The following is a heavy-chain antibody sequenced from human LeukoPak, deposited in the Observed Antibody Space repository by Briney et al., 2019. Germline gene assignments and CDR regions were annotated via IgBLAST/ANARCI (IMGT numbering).Heavy chain of an antibody. D-gene: IGHD3-22*01. J-gene: IGHJ3*02. CDR3: ASCPFHYDSSGYYLGAGAFDI. CDR2: ISYAGSNK. CDR1: GFTFSRYA. V-gene: IGHV3-30-3*01. Sequence: PGRSLRLSCAASGFTFSRYAMHWVRQAPGKGLEWVAVISYAGSNKYYADSVKGRFTISRDNSKNTLYLQMNSLRAEDTAVYYCASCPFHYDSSGYYLGAGAFDIWGQGTMVTVSS.